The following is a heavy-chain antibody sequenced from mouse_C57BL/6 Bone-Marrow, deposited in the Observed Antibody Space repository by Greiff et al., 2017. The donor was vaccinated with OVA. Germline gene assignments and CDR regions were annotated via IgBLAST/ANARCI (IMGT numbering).Heavy chain of an antibody. Sequence: EVQLKESGPGLVKPSQSLSLTCSVTGYSITSGYYWNWIRQFPGNKLEWMGYISYDGSNNYNPSLKNRISITRDTSKNQFFLKLNSVTTEDTATYYCARGLWYVDVWGTGTTVTVSS. CDR3: ARGLWYVDV. CDR1: GYSITSGYY. CDR2: ISYDGSN. J-gene: IGHJ1*03. V-gene: IGHV3-6*01.